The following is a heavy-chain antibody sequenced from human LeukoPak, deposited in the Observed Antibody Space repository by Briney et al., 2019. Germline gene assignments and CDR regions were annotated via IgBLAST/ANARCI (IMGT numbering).Heavy chain of an antibody. D-gene: IGHD1-26*01. CDR3: AKDLGYGGSYSDY. V-gene: IGHV3-23*01. Sequence: GGSLRLSCAASGFTFSSYAMSWVRQAPGKGLEWVSAISGRGGSTYYAHSVKGRFTISRDNSKNTLYLQMNSLRAEETAVYYCAKDLGYGGSYSDYWGQGTLVTVSS. J-gene: IGHJ4*02. CDR2: ISGRGGST. CDR1: GFTFSSYA.